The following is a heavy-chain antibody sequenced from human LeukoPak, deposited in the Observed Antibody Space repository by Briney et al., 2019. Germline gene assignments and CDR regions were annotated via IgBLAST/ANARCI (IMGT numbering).Heavy chain of an antibody. CDR2: ISGSGGST. Sequence: GGSLRLSCAASGFNFSSYAMSWVRQAPGKGLEWVSAISGSGGSTYYADSVKGRFTISRDNSKNTLYLQMNSLRAEDTAVYYCANSTYSMLLLYPRIGSLAFDYWGQGTLVTVSS. CDR1: GFNFSSYA. J-gene: IGHJ4*02. CDR3: ANSTYSMLLLYPRIGSLAFDY. V-gene: IGHV3-23*01. D-gene: IGHD2-8*01.